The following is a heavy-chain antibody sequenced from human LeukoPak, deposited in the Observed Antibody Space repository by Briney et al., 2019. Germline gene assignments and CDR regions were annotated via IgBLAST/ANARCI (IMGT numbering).Heavy chain of an antibody. J-gene: IGHJ4*02. V-gene: IGHV3-20*04. Sequence: GGSLRLSCAASGFTFDDYVMSWVGQAPGKGLEWVTGINWNGGSTGYADSVKGRFTISRDNAKNSLYLQMNSLRAEDTALYYCARGTGGSYFDYWGQGTLVTVSS. CDR3: ARGTGGSYFDY. D-gene: IGHD2-8*02. CDR1: GFTFDDYV. CDR2: INWNGGST.